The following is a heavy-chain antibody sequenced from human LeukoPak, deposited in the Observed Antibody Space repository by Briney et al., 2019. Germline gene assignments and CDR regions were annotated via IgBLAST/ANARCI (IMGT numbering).Heavy chain of an antibody. CDR3: ARDNYCDTCGYYSRFYFAH. D-gene: IGHD3-22*01. CDR1: GFTFSNYA. CDR2: ISYDESTQ. Sequence: GGSLRLSCEGSGFTFSNYAMHWVRQAPGKGLEWVAVISYDESTQHYVHSVKGRFTISRDNSKNTLYLQLNSLRPEDTAVYCCARDNYCDTCGYYSRFYFAHWGQGTLVTVSS. J-gene: IGHJ4*02. V-gene: IGHV3-30-3*01.